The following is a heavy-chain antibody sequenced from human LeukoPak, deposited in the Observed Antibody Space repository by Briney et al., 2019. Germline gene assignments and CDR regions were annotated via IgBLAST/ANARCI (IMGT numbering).Heavy chain of an antibody. J-gene: IGHJ4*02. D-gene: IGHD6-19*01. CDR2: IYYSGSA. V-gene: IGHV4-59*01. CDR1: GGSIDRNY. CDR3: ARVDSGRSGVYYFDF. Sequence: ASETLSLTCSVSGGSIDRNYWTWIRQPPGKGLEWIGLIYYSGSANYNALLKSRVTISEDKSKNQIYLTMTSVTAADTAVYYCARVDSGRSGVYYFDFWGQGTLVIVSS.